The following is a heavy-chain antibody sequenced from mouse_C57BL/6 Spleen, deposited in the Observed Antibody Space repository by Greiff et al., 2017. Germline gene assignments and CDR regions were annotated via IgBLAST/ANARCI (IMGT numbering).Heavy chain of an antibody. J-gene: IGHJ1*03. V-gene: IGHV1-7*01. CDR2: INPSSGYT. D-gene: IGHD1-1*01. CDR1: GYTFTSYW. Sequence: QVQLKQSGAELAKPGASVKLSCKASGYTFTSYWMHWVKQRPGQGLEWIGYINPSSGYTKYNQKFKDKATLTADKSSSTAYMQLSSLTYEDSAVYYCAFITTVWYFDVWGTGTTVTVSS. CDR3: AFITTVWYFDV.